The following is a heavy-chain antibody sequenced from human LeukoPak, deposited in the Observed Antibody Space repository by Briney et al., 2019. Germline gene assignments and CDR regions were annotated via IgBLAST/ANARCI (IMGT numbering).Heavy chain of an antibody. J-gene: IGHJ4*02. CDR2: ISSSSSTI. V-gene: IGHV3-48*01. CDR3: ARSYYDTEYYFDY. D-gene: IGHD3-22*01. CDR1: GFTFSAYS. Sequence: PGGSLRLSCATSGFTFSAYSMNWVRQAPGKGLEWVSYISSSSSTIYHADSVKGRFTISRDNSKNTLYLQMNSLRAEDTAVYYCARSYYDTEYYFDYWGQGTLVTVSS.